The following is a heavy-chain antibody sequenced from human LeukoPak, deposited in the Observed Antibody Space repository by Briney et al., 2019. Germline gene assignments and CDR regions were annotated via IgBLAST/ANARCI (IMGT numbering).Heavy chain of an antibody. CDR1: GGSISSYY. CDR2: IYYSGST. J-gene: IGHJ4*02. V-gene: IGHV4-39*07. D-gene: IGHD3-16*01. CDR3: ARDPGGVYYFDY. Sequence: SETLSLTCTVSGGSISSYYWGWIRQPPGKGLEWIGSIYYSGSTYYNPSLKSRVTISVDTSKNQFSLKLSSVTAADTAVYYCARDPGGVYYFDYWGQGTLVTVSS.